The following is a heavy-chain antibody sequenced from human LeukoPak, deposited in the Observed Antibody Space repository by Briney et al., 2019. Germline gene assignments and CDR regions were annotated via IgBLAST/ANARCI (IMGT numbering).Heavy chain of an antibody. CDR3: ARENYDSSGYGYMDV. D-gene: IGHD3-22*01. Sequence: GGSLRLSCAASGFTFSSYEMNWVRQAPGKGLEWVSYISSSGSTIYYADSVKGRFTISRDNAKNSLYLQMNSLRAEDTAVYYCARENYDSSGYGYMDVWGKGTTVTVSS. J-gene: IGHJ6*03. CDR1: GFTFSSYE. V-gene: IGHV3-48*03. CDR2: ISSSGSTI.